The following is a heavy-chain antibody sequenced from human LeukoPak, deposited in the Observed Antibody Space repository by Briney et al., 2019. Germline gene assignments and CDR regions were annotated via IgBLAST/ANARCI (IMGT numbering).Heavy chain of an antibody. J-gene: IGHJ3*02. Sequence: GGSLRLSCAASGFTFSSYWMSWVRQAPGKGLEWVSFIGGTAGNTYYADSVKGRFTISRDNAKNSLYLQMNSLRAEDTAVYYCAREWSAFDIWGQGTMVTVSS. CDR1: GFTFSSYW. D-gene: IGHD2-8*01. CDR3: AREWSAFDI. V-gene: IGHV3-48*04. CDR2: IGGTAGNT.